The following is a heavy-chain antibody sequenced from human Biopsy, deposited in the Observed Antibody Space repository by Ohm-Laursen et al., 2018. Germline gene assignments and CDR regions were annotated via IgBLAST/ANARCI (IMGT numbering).Heavy chain of an antibody. D-gene: IGHD3-16*01. V-gene: IGHV4-61*01. CDR1: GGSVNSDSSY. CDR2: ISYSGST. CDR3: ASYSHHYYDFDY. Sequence: GTLSLTCTVSGGSVNSDSSYWSWIRQPPGKGLEWIGYISYSGSTKYNPSLKSPVTKSVDTSKNQFSLKLSSVTAADTAVYYCASYSHHYYDFDYWGQGTLVTVSS. J-gene: IGHJ4*02.